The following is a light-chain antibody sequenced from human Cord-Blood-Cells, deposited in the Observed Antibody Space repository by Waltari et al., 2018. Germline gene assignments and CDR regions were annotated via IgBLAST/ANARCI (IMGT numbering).Light chain of an antibody. Sequence: SYVLTQPPSVSVAPGKTARITCGGNNIGSKSVHWYQQKPGQAPVLVIDYDSDRPSGIPKRFSGSNSGNTATLTISRVEAGDEADYYCQVWDSSSDHVVFGGGTKLTVL. CDR2: YDS. V-gene: IGLV3-21*04. CDR1: NIGSKS. CDR3: QVWDSSSDHVV. J-gene: IGLJ2*01.